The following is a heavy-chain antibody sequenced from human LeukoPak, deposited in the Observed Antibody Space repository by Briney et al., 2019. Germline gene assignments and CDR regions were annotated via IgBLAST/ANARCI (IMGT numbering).Heavy chain of an antibody. D-gene: IGHD6-19*01. J-gene: IGHJ4*02. CDR3: ARLFGSGWYLGTDY. CDR1: GYTFTGYY. V-gene: IGHV1-2*02. CDR2: INPNSGGT. Sequence: GASVKVSCKASGYTFTGYYMHWVRQAPGQGLEWMGWINPNSGGTNYAQKFQGRVTMTRDTSISTAYMELSRLRSDDTAVYYCARLFGSGWYLGTDYWGQGTLVTVYS.